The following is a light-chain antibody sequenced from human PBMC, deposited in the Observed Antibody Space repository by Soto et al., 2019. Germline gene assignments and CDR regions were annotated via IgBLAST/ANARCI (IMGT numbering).Light chain of an antibody. J-gene: IGKJ3*01. CDR2: TAS. V-gene: IGKV3-15*01. CDR3: QQYNNWPFT. Sequence: EIVMTQSPATLSVSPGERATLSCRASQSISSNLAWYQRKPGQPPRLLIYTASTRATGIPARFSGSGSGTEFTLTVSSLQSEDFAVYYCQQYNNWPFTFGPGTKVAIK. CDR1: QSISSN.